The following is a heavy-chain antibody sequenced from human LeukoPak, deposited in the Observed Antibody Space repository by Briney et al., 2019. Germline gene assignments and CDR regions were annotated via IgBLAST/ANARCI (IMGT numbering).Heavy chain of an antibody. CDR3: ARDPGGGGAKGHNWFDP. D-gene: IGHD2-21*01. CDR2: IKSDGSST. V-gene: IGHV3-74*01. CDR1: GFTFSSYW. J-gene: IGHJ5*02. Sequence: GGSLRLSCAGSGFTFSSYWMHWVRQAPGKGLMWVSRIKSDGSSTSYADSVKGRFTISRDNAKNTLYLQMDSLRAEDTAVYYCARDPGGGGAKGHNWFDPWGQGTLVTVFS.